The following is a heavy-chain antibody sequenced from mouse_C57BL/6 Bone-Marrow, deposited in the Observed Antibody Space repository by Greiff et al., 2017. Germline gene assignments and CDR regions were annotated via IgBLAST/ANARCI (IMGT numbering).Heavy chain of an antibody. J-gene: IGHJ2*01. CDR2: IHPNSGST. V-gene: IGHV1-64*01. Sequence: QVQLQQPGAELVKPGASVKLSCKASGYTITSYWMHWVKQRPGQGLEWIGMIHPNSGSTKYTEKFKSKATLTVDTSSSTAYMQLSSLTSEDSAVXYWARWSFDDWGQGTTLTVSA. CDR1: GYTITSYW. CDR3: ARWSFDD.